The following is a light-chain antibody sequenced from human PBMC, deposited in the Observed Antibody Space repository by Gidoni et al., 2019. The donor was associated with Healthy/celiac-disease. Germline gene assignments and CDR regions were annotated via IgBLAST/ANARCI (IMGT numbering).Light chain of an antibody. CDR3: QQYGSSPPYT. Sequence: EIALTQSPGTLSLSPGEGATLSCRASQSISSRYLAWYQQKPGQAPRLLIYGASSRATGIPDKFSGSGSGTDFTLTISRLEPEDFAMYYCQQYGSSPPYTFGPGTKVEI. J-gene: IGKJ3*01. CDR2: GAS. CDR1: QSISSRY. V-gene: IGKV3-20*01.